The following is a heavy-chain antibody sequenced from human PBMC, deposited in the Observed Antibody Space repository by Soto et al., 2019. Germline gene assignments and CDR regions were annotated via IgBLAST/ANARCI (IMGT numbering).Heavy chain of an antibody. D-gene: IGHD2-15*01. V-gene: IGHV1-69*08. J-gene: IGHJ6*02. CDR2: IMPVFGIA. CDR3: AREDXXXXXXXXXXXXXGMDV. CDR1: GGTFSRYS. Sequence: QVQLVQSGAEVKKPGSSXKVXXXASGGTFSRYSFTWVRQAPGHGLEWMGRIMPVFGIASYAQKFQGRVTITADESTSTAFMELSSLRSEDTAVYYCAREDXXXXXXXXXXXXXGMDVWGQGTTVTVSS.